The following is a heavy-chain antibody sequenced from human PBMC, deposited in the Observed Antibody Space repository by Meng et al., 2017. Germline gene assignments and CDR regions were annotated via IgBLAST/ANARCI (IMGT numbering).Heavy chain of an antibody. CDR1: GFTFSSYA. CDR2: ISYDGSNK. Sequence: GESLKISCAASGFTFSSYAMHWVRQAPGKGLEWVAVISYDGSNKYYADSVKGRFTISRDNSKNTLYLQMNSLRAGDTAVYYCARGVDTANGMDVWGQGTTVTVSS. J-gene: IGHJ6*02. V-gene: IGHV3-30*04. CDR3: ARGVDTANGMDV. D-gene: IGHD5-18*01.